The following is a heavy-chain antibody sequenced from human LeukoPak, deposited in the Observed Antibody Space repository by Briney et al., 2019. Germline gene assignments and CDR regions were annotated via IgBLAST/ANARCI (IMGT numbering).Heavy chain of an antibody. V-gene: IGHV3-64*01. CDR2: ISSNGGST. J-gene: IGHJ4*02. CDR3: ATQKSKSTYFDY. D-gene: IGHD5/OR15-5a*01. Sequence: GGSLRLSCAASGFTFSSYAMHWVRQAPGKGLEYVSAISSNGGSTYYANSVKGRFTISRDNSKDTLYLQMGSLRAEDMAVYYCATQKSKSTYFDYWGQGTLVTVSS. CDR1: GFTFSSYA.